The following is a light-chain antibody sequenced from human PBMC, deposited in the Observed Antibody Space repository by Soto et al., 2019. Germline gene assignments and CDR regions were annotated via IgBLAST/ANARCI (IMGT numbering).Light chain of an antibody. CDR2: ENN. CDR1: SSNIGAGYE. J-gene: IGLJ1*01. CDR3: QSYGSSLSGYV. Sequence: QSVLTQPPSVSAAPGQRVTFSCTGSSSNIGAGYEAHWYQQVPGTAPKLLIYENNNRPSGVPDRFSGSKSGTSASLAITGLQAEDEAEYYCQSYGSSLSGYVFGTGTKLTVL. V-gene: IGLV1-40*01.